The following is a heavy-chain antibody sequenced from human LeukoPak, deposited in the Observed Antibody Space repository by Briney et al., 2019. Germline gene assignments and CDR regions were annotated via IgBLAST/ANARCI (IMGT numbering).Heavy chain of an antibody. CDR1: GFTFSSYS. CDR3: ARRGMVHFDY. Sequence: GGSLRLSCAASGFTFSSYSMNWVRQAPGKGLEWVSYISSSSSTIYYADSVKGRFTISGDNAKNSLYLQMNSLRAEDTAVYYCARRGMVHFDYWGQGTLVTVSS. D-gene: IGHD3-10*01. J-gene: IGHJ4*02. CDR2: ISSSSSTI. V-gene: IGHV3-48*04.